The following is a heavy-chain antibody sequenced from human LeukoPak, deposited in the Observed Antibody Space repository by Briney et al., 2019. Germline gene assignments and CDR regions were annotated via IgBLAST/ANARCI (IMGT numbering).Heavy chain of an antibody. D-gene: IGHD1-1*01. Sequence: GGSLRLSCPASGFALSSHWMNWVRQAPGKGLEWVANIKPDGGAMFYVDSVKGRFIISRDNAKNSVDLQMNSLRAEDAAVYYCARASLTGRALDYWGQGILVTVSS. V-gene: IGHV3-7*04. CDR1: GFALSSHW. CDR3: ARASLTGRALDY. CDR2: IKPDGGAM. J-gene: IGHJ4*02.